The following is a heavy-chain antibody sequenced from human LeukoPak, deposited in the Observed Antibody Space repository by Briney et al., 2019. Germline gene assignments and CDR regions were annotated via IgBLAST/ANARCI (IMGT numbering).Heavy chain of an antibody. J-gene: IGHJ5*02. D-gene: IGHD2-8*01. CDR1: GFTVSGYS. CDR3: ARVVCTNGVCNVFDP. Sequence: GGSLRLSCAASGFTVSGYSMSWVRQAPGKGLEWVSSISSSRGYIYYTDSVKGRFTISRDNAKNSLYLQMNSLRAEDTAVYYCARVVCTNGVCNVFDPWGQGTLVTVSS. V-gene: IGHV3-21*01. CDR2: ISSSRGYI.